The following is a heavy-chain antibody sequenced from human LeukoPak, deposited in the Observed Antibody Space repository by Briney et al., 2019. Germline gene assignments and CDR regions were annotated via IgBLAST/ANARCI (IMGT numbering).Heavy chain of an antibody. V-gene: IGHV3-23*01. CDR2: ITSDGDNT. Sequence: GGSLRLSCTASGLTIDSYWMTWVRQAPGKGLEWVSTITSDGDNTYSADSVKGRITFSRDNSKNTLSLQLRSLRAEDTAVYYCAKDLSYTSGSSDYWGQGTLVTVSS. CDR3: AKDLSYTSGSSDY. D-gene: IGHD6-19*01. J-gene: IGHJ4*02. CDR1: GLTIDSYW.